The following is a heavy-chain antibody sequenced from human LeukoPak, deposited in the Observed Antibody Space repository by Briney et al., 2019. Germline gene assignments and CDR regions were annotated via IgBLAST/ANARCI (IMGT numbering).Heavy chain of an antibody. D-gene: IGHD2-15*01. J-gene: IGHJ4*02. Sequence: GGSLRLSCAASGFTFSNYAMSWVRQAPGKGLEWVSAISGSGDNTYYADPVKGRFTVSRDNSKNTLYVQMKSLRAEDTAVYFCAKSPVSSCRGSFCYPFDYWGQGNLVTVSS. CDR3: AKSPVSSCRGSFCYPFDY. V-gene: IGHV3-23*01. CDR2: ISGSGDNT. CDR1: GFTFSNYA.